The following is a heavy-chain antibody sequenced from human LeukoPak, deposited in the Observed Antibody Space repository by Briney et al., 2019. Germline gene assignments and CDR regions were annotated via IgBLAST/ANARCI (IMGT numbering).Heavy chain of an antibody. J-gene: IGHJ6*03. CDR1: GFTVSSNY. V-gene: IGHV3-53*01. CDR3: ARDKYYYMDV. CDR2: IYSGGST. Sequence: GGSLRLSCAASGFTVSSNYMSWDRQAPGKGLEWVSVIYSGGSTYYADSVKGRFTISRDNSKNTLYLQMNSLRAEDTAVYYCARDKYYYMDVWGKGTTVTVSS.